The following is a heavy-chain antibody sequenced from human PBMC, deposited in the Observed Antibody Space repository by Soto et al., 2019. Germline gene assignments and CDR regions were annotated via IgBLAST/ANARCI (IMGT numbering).Heavy chain of an antibody. V-gene: IGHV3-74*01. J-gene: IGHJ4*02. CDR3: AREPYGSGKNFFDY. CDR1: GFTFSSYW. Sequence: GSLRLSCAASGFTFSSYWMHWVRQAPGKGLVWVSRINSDGSSTSYADSVKGRFTISRDNAKNTLYLQMNSLRAEDTAVYYCAREPYGSGKNFFDYWGQGTLVTVSS. CDR2: INSDGSST. D-gene: IGHD3-10*01.